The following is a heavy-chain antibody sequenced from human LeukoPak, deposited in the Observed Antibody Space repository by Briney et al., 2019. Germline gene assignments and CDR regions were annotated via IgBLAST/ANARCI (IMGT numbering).Heavy chain of an antibody. Sequence: GGSLRLSCAASGFTFSSYAMSWVRQAPGKGLEWVSAISGSGGSTYYADSVKGRFTISRDNSKNTLYLQMNSLRAEDTAVYYCGKDLAETYYDILTGLLDYWGQGTLVTVSS. CDR1: GFTFSSYA. CDR3: GKDLAETYYDILTGLLDY. CDR2: ISGSGGST. V-gene: IGHV3-23*01. D-gene: IGHD3-9*01. J-gene: IGHJ4*02.